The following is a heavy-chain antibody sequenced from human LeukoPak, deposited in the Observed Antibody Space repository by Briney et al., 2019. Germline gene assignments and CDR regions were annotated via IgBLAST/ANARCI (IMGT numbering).Heavy chain of an antibody. CDR2: ISSSGST. CDR1: GASISSGSNY. CDR3: ARSDGYGLVDI. D-gene: IGHD3-10*01. V-gene: IGHV4-39*07. J-gene: IGHJ3*02. Sequence: SQTLSLTCSVSGASISSGSNYWAWIRQPPWKTLEWIGSISSSGSTYYNSYLQSRVIIIIDTPKNHFSLTLSSVTAADTAVYYCARSDGYGLVDIWGQGTMVTVSS.